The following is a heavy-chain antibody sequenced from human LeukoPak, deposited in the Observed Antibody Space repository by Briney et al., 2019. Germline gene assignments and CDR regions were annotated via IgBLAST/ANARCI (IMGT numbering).Heavy chain of an antibody. V-gene: IGHV3-21*01. D-gene: IGHD3-16*02. J-gene: IGHJ4*02. CDR1: GFTFSSYA. Sequence: GGSLRLSCAASGFTFSSYALSWVRQAPGKGLEWVSGITDSGTGTYYADSVKGRFTISRDNAKNSLYLQMNSLRAEDTAVYYCARDLADYDYVWGSYREGYYFDYWGQGTLVTVSS. CDR3: ARDLADYDYVWGSYREGYYFDY. CDR2: ITDSGTGT.